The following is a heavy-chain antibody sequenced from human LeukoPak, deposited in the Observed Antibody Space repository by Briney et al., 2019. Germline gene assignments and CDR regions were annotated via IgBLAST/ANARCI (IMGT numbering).Heavy chain of an antibody. Sequence: GGSLRLSCAASGXTVSSNYMTWVRQAPGKGLEWVAVISYDGGNKYYADSVKGRFTISRDNSKNTLYLQMNSLRAEDTAVYYCAKDLSDSGYFQFMDVWGQGTTVTVSS. CDR2: ISYDGGNK. V-gene: IGHV3-30*18. CDR3: AKDLSDSGYFQFMDV. D-gene: IGHD3-22*01. CDR1: GXTVSSNY. J-gene: IGHJ6*02.